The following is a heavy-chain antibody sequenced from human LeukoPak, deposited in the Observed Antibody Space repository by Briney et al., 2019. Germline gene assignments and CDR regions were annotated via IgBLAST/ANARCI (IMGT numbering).Heavy chain of an antibody. V-gene: IGHV3-21*01. CDR3: ARAPADSSSWSDY. Sequence: PGGSLRLSCAASGFTFSSYSMNWVRQPPGKGLEWVSSISSSSSYIYYADSVKGRFTISRDNAKNSLYLQMNSLRAEDTAVYYCARAPADSSSWSDYWGQGTLVSVSS. J-gene: IGHJ4*02. D-gene: IGHD6-13*01. CDR1: GFTFSSYS. CDR2: ISSSSSYI.